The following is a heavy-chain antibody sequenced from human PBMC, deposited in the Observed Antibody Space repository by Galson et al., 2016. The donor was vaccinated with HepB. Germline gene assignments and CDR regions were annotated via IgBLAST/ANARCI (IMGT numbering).Heavy chain of an antibody. CDR3: ATGKGYLYDF. J-gene: IGHJ4*02. CDR1: GFTFSNAW. V-gene: IGHV3-15*01. CDR2: IKTKSDGGAT. Sequence: SLRLSCAGSGFTFSNAWMSWVRQAPGKGLEWVARIKTKSDGGATDYAAPVEGRFTISRDDSQDTLHLQMNSLTTADTAVYYCATGKGYLYDFWGQGTLVTVSS. D-gene: IGHD5-18*01.